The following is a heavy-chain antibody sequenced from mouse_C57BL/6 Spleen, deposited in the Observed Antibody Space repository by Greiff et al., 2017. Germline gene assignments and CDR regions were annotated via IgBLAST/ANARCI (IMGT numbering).Heavy chain of an antibody. J-gene: IGHJ4*01. CDR2: IYPGSGST. CDR3: ARGSSGYDYAMDY. V-gene: IGHV1-55*01. D-gene: IGHD3-2*02. Sequence: VQLQQPGAELVKPGASVKMSCKASGYTITSYWITWVKQRPGQGLEWIGDIYPGSGSTNYNEKFKSKATLTVDTSSSTAYMQLSSLTSEDSAVYYCARGSSGYDYAMDYWGQGTSVTVSS. CDR1: GYTITSYW.